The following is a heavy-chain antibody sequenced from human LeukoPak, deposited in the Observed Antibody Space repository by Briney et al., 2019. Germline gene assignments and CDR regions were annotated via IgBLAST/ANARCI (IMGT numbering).Heavy chain of an antibody. J-gene: IGHJ6*02. D-gene: IGHD3-10*01. CDR1: GGSISSGGYY. V-gene: IGHV4-61*08. Sequence: ASQTLSLTCTVSGGSISSGGYYWSWIRQPPGKGLEWIGYIYYSGSTNYNPSLKSRVTISVDTSKNQFSLKLSSVTAADTAVYYCARARITMVRGVIIAYYGMDVWGQGTTVTVSS. CDR2: IYYSGST. CDR3: ARARITMVRGVIIAYYGMDV.